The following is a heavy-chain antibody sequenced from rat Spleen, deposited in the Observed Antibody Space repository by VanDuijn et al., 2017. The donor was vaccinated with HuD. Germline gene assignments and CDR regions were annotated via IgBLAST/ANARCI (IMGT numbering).Heavy chain of an antibody. J-gene: IGHJ2*01. Sequence: QVQLKESGPGLVQPSQTLSLTCTVSGFSLTDYNVHWIRQPPGKGLEWMGRVRYNGDTSYNSTLKSRLSISRDISKNQVFLTVNSLQTDDTGTYYCSRDWDFGGYSELRYWGQGVMVTVSS. CDR1: GFSLTDYN. V-gene: IGHV2-63*01. CDR3: SRDWDFGGYSELRY. CDR2: VRYNGDT. D-gene: IGHD1-11*01.